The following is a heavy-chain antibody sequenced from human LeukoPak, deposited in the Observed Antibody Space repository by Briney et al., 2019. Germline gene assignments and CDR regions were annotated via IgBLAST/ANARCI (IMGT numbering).Heavy chain of an antibody. CDR2: IYSGSGT. V-gene: IGHV3-53*01. CDR1: GLTVSSNY. Sequence: PGGSLRLSCAASGLTVSSNYMNWVRQAPGKGLEWVSVIYSGSGTYYADSVKGRFTISRDSSKNTVHLQMDSLRDEDTAVYYCARDLGNSGRFDYWGQGTLVTVSS. D-gene: IGHD4-23*01. J-gene: IGHJ4*02. CDR3: ARDLGNSGRFDY.